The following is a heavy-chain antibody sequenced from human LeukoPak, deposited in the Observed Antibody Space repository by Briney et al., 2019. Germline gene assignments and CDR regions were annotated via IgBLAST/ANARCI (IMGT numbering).Heavy chain of an antibody. CDR1: GFTFSSHA. CDR2: INNVASHI. J-gene: IGHJ4*02. V-gene: IGHV3-21*01. D-gene: IGHD5/OR15-5a*01. Sequence: PGGSLRLSCAASGFTFSSHAMSWVRQAPGKGLEWVSSINNVASHIYYAHSVKGRFTISRDNAKNSLYLQMNSLSDEDTAVYYCARDPTQYLRYGHFDYWGQGTLVTVSS. CDR3: ARDPTQYLRYGHFDY.